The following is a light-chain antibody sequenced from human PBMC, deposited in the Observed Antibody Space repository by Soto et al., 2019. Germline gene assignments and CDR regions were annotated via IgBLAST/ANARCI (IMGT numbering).Light chain of an antibody. Sequence: EIVMTQSPATLSVSPGERAALSCRASQSVSSNLAWYQQKPGQAPGLLIYGASTRATGIPARFSGSGSGTEFTRTISSLQSEDFAVYYCQQYNNWPRTFGQGTKVEIK. CDR3: QQYNNWPRT. CDR1: QSVSSN. V-gene: IGKV3-15*01. CDR2: GAS. J-gene: IGKJ1*01.